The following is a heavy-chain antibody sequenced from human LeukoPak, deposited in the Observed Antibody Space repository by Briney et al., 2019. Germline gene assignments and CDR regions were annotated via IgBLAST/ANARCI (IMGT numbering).Heavy chain of an antibody. Sequence: GGSLRLSCAASGFTFSSYAMSWVRQAPGKGLEWVSAIRDSGGSTYYADSVKGRFTISRDNSKNTLYLQMNSLRAEDTAVYYCAREGYYYDSSGYHKPADYWGQGTLVTVSS. CDR1: GFTFSSYA. CDR2: IRDSGGST. CDR3: AREGYYYDSSGYHKPADY. V-gene: IGHV3-23*01. J-gene: IGHJ4*02. D-gene: IGHD3-22*01.